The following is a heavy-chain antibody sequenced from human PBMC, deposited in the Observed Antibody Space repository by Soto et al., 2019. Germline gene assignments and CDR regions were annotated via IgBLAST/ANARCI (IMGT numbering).Heavy chain of an antibody. CDR2: IIPIFGTA. Sequence: ASVKVSCKASGGTFSSYAISWVRQAPGQGLEWMGGIIPIFGTANYAQKFQGRVTITADESTSTAYMELSSLRSEDTAVYYCARDYYGSGSYYNPAFDYWGQGTLVTVSS. CDR1: GGTFSSYA. J-gene: IGHJ4*02. CDR3: ARDYYGSGSYYNPAFDY. D-gene: IGHD3-10*01. V-gene: IGHV1-69*13.